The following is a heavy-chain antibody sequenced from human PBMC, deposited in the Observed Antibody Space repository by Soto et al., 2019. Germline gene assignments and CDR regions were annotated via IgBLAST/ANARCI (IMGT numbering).Heavy chain of an antibody. CDR1: GGSLSGNY. J-gene: IGHJ4*02. CDR3: ARTTAASHLNY. Sequence: SETLSLTCAVYGGSLSGNYWGWIRQPPGKGLEWIGETHHSGSTAYNPSLKSRVTISVDTSRNQFSLKLNSVTAADTAVYYCARTTAASHLNYWSKGSLVTVSS. V-gene: IGHV4-34*01. D-gene: IGHD1-1*01. CDR2: THHSGST.